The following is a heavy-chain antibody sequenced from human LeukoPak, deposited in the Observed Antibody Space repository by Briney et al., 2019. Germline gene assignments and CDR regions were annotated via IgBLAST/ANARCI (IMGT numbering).Heavy chain of an antibody. CDR1: GQSINSGYY. CDR2: IHHSGST. J-gene: IGHJ4*02. CDR3: AGKYDYDTSGYFYVDW. V-gene: IGHV4-38-2*02. Sequence: SDTLSLTCTVSGQSINSGYYWGWIRQPPGKVLEWIGSIHHSGSTYYNPYLQSRVTISLDTSKNQFSLKLTSVTAADTAVYYCAGKYDYDTSGYFYVDWWGQGTLVTVSS. D-gene: IGHD3-22*01.